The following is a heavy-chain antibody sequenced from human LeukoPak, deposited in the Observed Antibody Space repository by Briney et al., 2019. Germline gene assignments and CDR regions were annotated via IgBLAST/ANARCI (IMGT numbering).Heavy chain of an antibody. J-gene: IGHJ3*02. D-gene: IGHD5-12*01. V-gene: IGHV1-69*13. CDR3: ARDGWLRLGDDAFDI. Sequence: ASVKVPCKASGGTFSSYAISWVRQAPGQGLEWMGGIIPIFGTANYAQKFQGRVTITADESTSTACMELSSLRSDDTAVYYCARDGWLRLGDDAFDIWGQGTMVTVSS. CDR1: GGTFSSYA. CDR2: IIPIFGTA.